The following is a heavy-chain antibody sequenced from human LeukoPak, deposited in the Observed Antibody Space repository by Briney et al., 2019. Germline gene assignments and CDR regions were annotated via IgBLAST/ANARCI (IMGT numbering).Heavy chain of an antibody. J-gene: IGHJ4*02. D-gene: IGHD2-2*01. V-gene: IGHV3-72*01. CDR1: GFTFSSYA. CDR2: IRNKANSYTT. Sequence: GGSLRLSCAASGFTFSSYAMSWVRQAPGKGLEWVARIRNKANSYTTEYAASVEGRFTISRDDSKNSLYLQMNSLKTEDTAVYYCTRYQLPVRYFDYWGQGTLVTVSS. CDR3: TRYQLPVRYFDY.